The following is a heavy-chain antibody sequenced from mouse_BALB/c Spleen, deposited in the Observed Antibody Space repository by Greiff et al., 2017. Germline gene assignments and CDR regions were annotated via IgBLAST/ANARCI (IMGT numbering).Heavy chain of an antibody. J-gene: IGHJ2*01. V-gene: IGHV5-17*02. Sequence: EVQLVESGGGLVQPGGSRKLSCAASGFTFSSFGMHWVRQAPEKGLEWVAYISSGSSTIYYADTVKGRFTISRDNPKNTLFLQMTSLRSEDTAMYYCARSKVTTAYFDYWGQGTTLTVSS. CDR2: ISSGSSTI. CDR3: ARSKVTTAYFDY. D-gene: IGHD1-2*01. CDR1: GFTFSSFG.